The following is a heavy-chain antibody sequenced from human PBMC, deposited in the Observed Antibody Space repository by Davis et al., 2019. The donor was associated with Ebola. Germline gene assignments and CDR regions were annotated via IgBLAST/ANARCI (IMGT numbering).Heavy chain of an antibody. CDR2: LGTSADT. CDR1: GFIFGTYV. CDR3: AKDTSKVWFDV. V-gene: IGHV3-23*01. D-gene: IGHD1-26*01. Sequence: GESLKISCAASGFIFGTYVMSWVRQAPGKGLEWVSTLGTSADTYYADSVKGRFTISRDNSKNTLYLQMNSLRVEDTAIYYCAKDTSKVWFDVWGQGTMVTVSS. J-gene: IGHJ3*01.